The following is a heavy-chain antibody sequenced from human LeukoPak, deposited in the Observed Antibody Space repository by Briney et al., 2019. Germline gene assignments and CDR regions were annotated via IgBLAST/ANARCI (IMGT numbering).Heavy chain of an antibody. J-gene: IGHJ4*02. CDR3: ARDNDWAFHY. CDR1: GFTFSNYV. V-gene: IGHV3-48*02. Sequence: GGSLRLSCAASGFTFSNYVMSWVRQAPGKGLEWVSYINHNGEMIFYPDFVKGRFTISRDNAKNSLYLQMNSLRDEDTAVYYCARDNDWAFHYWGQGTLVTVPS. CDR2: INHNGEMI. D-gene: IGHD3-9*01.